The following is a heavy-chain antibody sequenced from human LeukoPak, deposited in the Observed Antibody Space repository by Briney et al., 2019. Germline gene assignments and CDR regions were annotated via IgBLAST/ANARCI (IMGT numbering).Heavy chain of an antibody. D-gene: IGHD2-2*01. CDR1: GFTFSGYG. CDR2: ISNGNTE. Sequence: GGSLRLSCAASGFTFSGYGINWVRLAPGKGLKWVSMISNGNTEHYADSVKGRFTVSRDNARNSAYLQMNSLRDEDTAMYYCARDYGYCRGNTCYASFDYWGHGTLVTVSS. J-gene: IGHJ4*01. V-gene: IGHV3-48*02. CDR3: ARDYGYCRGNTCYASFDY.